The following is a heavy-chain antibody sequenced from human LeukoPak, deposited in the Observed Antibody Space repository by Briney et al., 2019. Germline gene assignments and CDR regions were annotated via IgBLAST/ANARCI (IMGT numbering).Heavy chain of an antibody. V-gene: IGHV4-39*07. J-gene: IGHJ1*01. CDR1: GGSISSSSYY. CDR2: IYYSGST. Sequence: SETLSLTCTVSGGSISSSSYYWGWIRQPPGKGLEWIGSIYYSGSTYYNPSLKSRVTISVDTSKNQFSLKLSSVTAADTAVYYCARVPSSSWNGGYFQHWGQGTLVTVSS. D-gene: IGHD6-13*01. CDR3: ARVPSSSWNGGYFQH.